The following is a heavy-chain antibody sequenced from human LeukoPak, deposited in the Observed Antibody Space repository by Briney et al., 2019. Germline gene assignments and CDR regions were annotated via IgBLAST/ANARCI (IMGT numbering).Heavy chain of an antibody. D-gene: IGHD5/OR15-5a*01. Sequence: GGSLRLSCAASGFIFRSSSMSWVRQAPGKGLEWVSSISTVGDITHYAESVQGRFTISRDNSRNTLYPQMSSLSVDDTAVYYCAKVKSSLKLVGAWGQGTLVTVSS. CDR1: GFIFRSSS. CDR2: ISTVGDIT. V-gene: IGHV3-23*01. J-gene: IGHJ5*02. CDR3: AKVKSSLKLVGA.